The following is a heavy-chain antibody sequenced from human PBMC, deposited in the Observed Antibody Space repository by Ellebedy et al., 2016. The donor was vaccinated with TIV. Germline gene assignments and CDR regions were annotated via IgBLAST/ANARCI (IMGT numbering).Heavy chain of an antibody. CDR1: GYTLTELS. D-gene: IGHD6-19*01. CDR3: ARAVAGFDY. V-gene: IGHV1-24*01. CDR2: FDPEDGET. Sequence: ASVKVSCKVSGYTLTELSMHWVRQAPGKGLEWMGGFDPEDGETIYAQKFQGTFTMTRDTSINTAYMELSRLTSDDTAVYYCARAVAGFDYWGLGTLVTVSS. J-gene: IGHJ4*02.